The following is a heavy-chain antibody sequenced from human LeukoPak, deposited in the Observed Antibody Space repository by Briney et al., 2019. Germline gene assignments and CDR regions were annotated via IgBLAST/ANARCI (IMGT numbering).Heavy chain of an antibody. D-gene: IGHD2-21*02. CDR2: IIGDGSAT. Sequence: QPGGSLRLSCVASGFTFSSYWVHWVRQTPGKGLVWVARIIGDGSATSYADSVKGRFTISRDNAKNTVYLQMNSLRDEDTAVYYCARFVMVTAGDNWGQGTPVTVSS. V-gene: IGHV3-74*01. CDR1: GFTFSSYW. J-gene: IGHJ4*02. CDR3: ARFVMVTAGDN.